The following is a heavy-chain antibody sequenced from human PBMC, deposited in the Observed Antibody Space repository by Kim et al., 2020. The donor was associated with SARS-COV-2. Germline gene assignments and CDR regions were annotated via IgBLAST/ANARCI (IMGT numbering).Heavy chain of an antibody. V-gene: IGHV4-59*01. CDR3: ARAFSVYYFDY. J-gene: IGHJ4*02. CDR2: T. D-gene: IGHD2-8*01. Sequence: TNYNPSRRSRVTISVDTSKNQFSLKLSSVTAADTAVYYCARAFSVYYFDYWGQGTLVTVSS.